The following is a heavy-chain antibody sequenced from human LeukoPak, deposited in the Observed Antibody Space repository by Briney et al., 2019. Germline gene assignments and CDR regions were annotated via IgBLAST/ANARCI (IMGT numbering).Heavy chain of an antibody. CDR3: ARDVGNFNWFDP. J-gene: IGHJ5*02. CDR1: GGSISSYY. V-gene: IGHV4-59*01. CDR2: IYYSGST. D-gene: IGHD4-23*01. Sequence: KPSETLSLTCTVSGGSISSYYWSWIWQPPGKGLEWIGYIYYSGSTNYNPSLKSRVTISVDTSKNQFSLKLSSVTAADTAVYYCARDVGNFNWFDPWGQGTLVTVSS.